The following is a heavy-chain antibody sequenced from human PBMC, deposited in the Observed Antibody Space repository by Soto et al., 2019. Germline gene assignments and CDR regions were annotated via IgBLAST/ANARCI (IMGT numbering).Heavy chain of an antibody. J-gene: IGHJ5*02. D-gene: IGHD2-15*01. Sequence: SETLSLTCTVSGGSISSSSYYWGWIRQPPGKGLEWIGSIYYSGSTYYNPSLKSRVTISVDTSKNQFSLKLSSVTAADTAVYYCASVVVRMRNWFEPWGQGTLVTVSS. CDR3: ASVVVRMRNWFEP. V-gene: IGHV4-39*01. CDR1: GGSISSSSYY. CDR2: IYYSGST.